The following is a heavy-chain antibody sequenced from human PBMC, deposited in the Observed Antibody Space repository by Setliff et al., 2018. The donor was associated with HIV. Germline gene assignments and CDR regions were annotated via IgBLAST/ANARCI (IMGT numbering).Heavy chain of an antibody. CDR1: GYSFTDYY. J-gene: IGHJ3*02. V-gene: IGHV1-69*13. D-gene: IGHD3-16*01. CDR3: ARGPFWGFGI. Sequence: GASVKVSCKASGYSFTDYYIHRVRQAPGHGLEWMGGIIPILGTAKYTQKFQGRVTIPAGGSTSTAFMELSSLRSEDTAVDYCARGPFWGFGIWGQGTTVTVSS. CDR2: IIPILGTA.